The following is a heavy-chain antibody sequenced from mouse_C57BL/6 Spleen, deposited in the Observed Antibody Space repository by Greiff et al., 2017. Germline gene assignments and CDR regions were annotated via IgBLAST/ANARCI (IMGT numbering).Heavy chain of an antibody. CDR3: ARNFYFDY. CDR1: GYAFSSYW. Sequence: QVHVKQSGAELVKPGASVKISCKASGYAFSSYWMNWVKQRPGKGLEWIGQLYPGDGDTNYNGKFKGKATLTADKSSSTAYMQLSSLTSEDSAVYFCARNFYFDYWGQGTTLTGSS. V-gene: IGHV1-80*01. J-gene: IGHJ2*01. CDR2: LYPGDGDT.